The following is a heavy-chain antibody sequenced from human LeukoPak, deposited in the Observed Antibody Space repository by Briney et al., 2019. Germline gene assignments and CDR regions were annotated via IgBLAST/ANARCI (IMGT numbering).Heavy chain of an antibody. CDR3: ARGGIYSQGFDY. CDR1: GFTFSGYS. J-gene: IGHJ4*02. CDR2: ISTTSDYI. Sequence: GGSLRLSCAASGFTFSGYSMNWVRQAPGKGLEWVSSISTTSDYIHYADSLKGRVAISRDNAKNSLYLQMNSLRAEDTAVYYCARGGIYSQGFDYWGQGSLVTVAS. V-gene: IGHV3-21*01. D-gene: IGHD6-13*01.